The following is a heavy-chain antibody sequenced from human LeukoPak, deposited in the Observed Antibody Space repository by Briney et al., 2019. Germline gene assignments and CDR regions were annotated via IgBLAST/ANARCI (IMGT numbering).Heavy chain of an antibody. CDR1: GFTFSSYT. V-gene: IGHV3-21*06. J-gene: IGHJ6*02. CDR2: ISSSSTYI. CDR3: ARVYASGSYYRGMDV. D-gene: IGHD3-10*01. Sequence: GGSLRLSCAASGFTFSSYTMNWVRQAPGKGLEWVSSISSSSTYIYHAESVKGRFTISRDNAKNSLYLQMNSVTAEDKAVYYCARVYASGSYYRGMDVWGQGTTVTVSS.